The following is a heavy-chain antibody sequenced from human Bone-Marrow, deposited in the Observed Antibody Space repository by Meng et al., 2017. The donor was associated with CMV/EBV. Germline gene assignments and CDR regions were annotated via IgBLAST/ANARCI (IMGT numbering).Heavy chain of an antibody. CDR3: ARGRGVVPAALDY. CDR1: GFTFDDYA. CDR2: ISYDGSNK. V-gene: IGHV3-30-3*01. J-gene: IGHJ4*02. D-gene: IGHD2-2*01. Sequence: LSLTCAASGFTFDDYAMHWVRQAPGKGLEWVAVISYDGSNKYYADSVKGRFTISRGNSKNTLYLQMNSLRAEDTAVYYCARGRGVVPAALDYWGQGTLVTVSS.